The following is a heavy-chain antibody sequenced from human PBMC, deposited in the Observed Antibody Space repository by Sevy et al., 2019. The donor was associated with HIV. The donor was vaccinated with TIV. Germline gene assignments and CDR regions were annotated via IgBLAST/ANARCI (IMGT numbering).Heavy chain of an antibody. CDR1: GFTFSNHW. CDR3: ARDRRVEYGGSDY. D-gene: IGHD3-10*01. J-gene: IGHJ4*02. Sequence: GGSLRLSCGVSGFTFSNHWMSWVRQAPGKGLEWVANIKKDGTDKFYVYSVKGRFSISRDNAENSLYLEMNSLRVEDTAVYYCARDRRVEYGGSDYWGQGTLVTVSS. CDR2: IKKDGTDK. V-gene: IGHV3-7*03.